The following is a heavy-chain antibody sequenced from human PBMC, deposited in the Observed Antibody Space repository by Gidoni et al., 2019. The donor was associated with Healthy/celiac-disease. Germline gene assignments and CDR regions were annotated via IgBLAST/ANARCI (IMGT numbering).Heavy chain of an antibody. V-gene: IGHV1-69*01. J-gene: IGHJ3*02. D-gene: IGHD3-9*01. CDR2: IIPIFGTA. CDR1: GGTFSSYA. Sequence: QVQLVQSGAEVKKPGSSVKVSCKASGGTFSSYAISWVRQAPGHGLEWMGGIIPIFGTANYAQKFQGRVKITADESTSTAYMERSSLRSEDTAVYYCARGYYDILTGYSYDAFDIWGQGTMVTVSS. CDR3: ARGYYDILTGYSYDAFDI.